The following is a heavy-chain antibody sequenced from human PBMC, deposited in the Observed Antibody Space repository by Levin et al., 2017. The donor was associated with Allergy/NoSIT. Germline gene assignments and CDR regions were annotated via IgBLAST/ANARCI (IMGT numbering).Heavy chain of an antibody. CDR3: AKDFRTIAVSDY. Sequence: GGSLRLSCAASGFTFNNYAMNWVRQVPGKGLEWVSSISGSGGGIYYAESVRGRFTISRDNSKNTLYLQMNSLRAEDTAIYYCAKDFRTIAVSDYWGQGTLVTVSS. D-gene: IGHD6-19*01. CDR2: ISGSGGGI. CDR1: GFTFNNYA. J-gene: IGHJ4*02. V-gene: IGHV3-23*01.